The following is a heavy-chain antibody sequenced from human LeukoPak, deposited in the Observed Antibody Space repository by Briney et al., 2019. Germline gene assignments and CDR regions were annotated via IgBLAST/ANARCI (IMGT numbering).Heavy chain of an antibody. CDR3: ARGPYCSSTSCYTDNWYDP. Sequence: ASVKISCKAAGYAFTGSYIHWVRQAPGQGLEWMGWINPNNGFTAYAQNFQGRVTMTRDTSISTAYMELSSLRSEDTAVYYCARGPYCSSTSCYTDNWYDPWGQGTLVTVSS. D-gene: IGHD2-2*02. J-gene: IGHJ5*02. V-gene: IGHV1-2*02. CDR1: GYAFTGSY. CDR2: INPNNGFT.